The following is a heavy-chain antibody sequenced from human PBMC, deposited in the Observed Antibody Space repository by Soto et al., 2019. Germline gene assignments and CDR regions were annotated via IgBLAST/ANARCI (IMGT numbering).Heavy chain of an antibody. D-gene: IGHD3-22*01. J-gene: IGHJ4*02. CDR2: ISYDGSNK. V-gene: IGHV3-30*18. Sequence: GGSLRLSCAASGFIFHNFGMHWVRQASGKGLEWVAVISYDGSNKYYADYVKGRFTISRDNSKNPLYLQMNSLRAEDTAVYYCAKDWHYYDSSGLPAYWGQGTLVTVSS. CDR3: AKDWHYYDSSGLPAY. CDR1: GFIFHNFG.